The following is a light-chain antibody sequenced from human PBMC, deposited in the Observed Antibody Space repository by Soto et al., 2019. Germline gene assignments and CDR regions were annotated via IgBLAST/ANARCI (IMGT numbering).Light chain of an antibody. J-gene: IGKJ3*01. V-gene: IGKV4-1*01. CDR3: QQYYTSPFT. CDR2: WAS. Sequence: DIVMTQSPDSLAVSLGERATINCTSSQSVLDSSKNKNFLIWYQQKPGQPPKTVIYWASTRESGVPDRFSGSGSWTDFTLTISCLQAEDVAVYYCQQYYTSPFTFGPGTTVDIK. CDR1: QSVLDSSKNKNF.